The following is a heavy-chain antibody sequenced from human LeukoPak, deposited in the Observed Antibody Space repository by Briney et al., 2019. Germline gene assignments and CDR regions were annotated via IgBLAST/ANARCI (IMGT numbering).Heavy chain of an antibody. V-gene: IGHV4-4*07. CDR2: IYTSGST. Sequence: SETLSLTCTVSGGSISSYYWSWIRQPAGKGLEWIGRIYTSGSTNYNPSLQSRVTMSVDTSKNQFSLKLSSVTAADTAVYYCAREGLYYGDYAWNYWGQGTLVTVSS. D-gene: IGHD4-17*01. CDR1: GGSISSYY. CDR3: AREGLYYGDYAWNY. J-gene: IGHJ4*02.